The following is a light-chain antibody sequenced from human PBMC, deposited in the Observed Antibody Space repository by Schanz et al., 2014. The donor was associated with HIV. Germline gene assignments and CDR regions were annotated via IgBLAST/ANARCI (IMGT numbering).Light chain of an antibody. J-gene: IGLJ2*01. Sequence: QSALTQPASVSGSPGQSITISCTGTSSDVGGYNYVSWYQQHPGKAPKLMIYEVSNRPSGVSNRFSGSKSGNTASPTISGLQAEDEADYYCSSYTSSSTLEFGGGTKLTVL. CDR3: SSYTSSSTLE. CDR1: SSDVGGYNY. CDR2: EVS. V-gene: IGLV2-14*03.